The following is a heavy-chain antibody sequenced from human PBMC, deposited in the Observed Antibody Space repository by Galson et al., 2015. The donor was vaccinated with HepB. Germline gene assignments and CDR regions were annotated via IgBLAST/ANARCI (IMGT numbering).Heavy chain of an antibody. Sequence: SLRLSCAASEFTFDDYAMHWVRQAPGKGLEWVSGISWNSGTIGYADSVKGRFTISRDNAKNSLYLQMNSLRAEDTALYYCTRAFDIWGQGTMVIVSS. CDR3: TRAFDI. V-gene: IGHV3-9*01. CDR2: ISWNSGTI. CDR1: EFTFDDYA. J-gene: IGHJ3*02.